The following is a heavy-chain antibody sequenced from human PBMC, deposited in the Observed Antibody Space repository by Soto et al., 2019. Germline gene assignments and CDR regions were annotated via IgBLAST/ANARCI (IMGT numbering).Heavy chain of an antibody. CDR1: GGSISSNY. CDR2: IYYSGST. V-gene: IGHV4-59*08. D-gene: IGHD6-19*01. CDR3: ARRYSSGRFDP. J-gene: IGHJ5*02. Sequence: QVQLQESGPGLVKPSETLSLTCSVSGGSISSNYWSWIRQAPGKGLEWIGYIYYSGSTNYNPSLKSRVTISVDTSKNQFSRKMRSVTAADTAVYYCARRYSSGRFDPWGQGTLVTVSA.